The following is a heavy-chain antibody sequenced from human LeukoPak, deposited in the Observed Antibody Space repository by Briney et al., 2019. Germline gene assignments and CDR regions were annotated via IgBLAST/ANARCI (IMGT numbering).Heavy chain of an antibody. CDR2: ISYDGSNK. Sequence: GGSLRLSCAASGFTFSSYAMHWVRQAPGKGLEWVAVISYDGSNKYYADSVKGRFTISRDNSKNTLYLQMNSLRAEDTAVYYCASPEPRYYYDSSGYPYNIWGQGTMVTVSS. V-gene: IGHV3-30-3*01. CDR1: GFTFSSYA. D-gene: IGHD3-22*01. J-gene: IGHJ3*02. CDR3: ASPEPRYYYDSSGYPYNI.